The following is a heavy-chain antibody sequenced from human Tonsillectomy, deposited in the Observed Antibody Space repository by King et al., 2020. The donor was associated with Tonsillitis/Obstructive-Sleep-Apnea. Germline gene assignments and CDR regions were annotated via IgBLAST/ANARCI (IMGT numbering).Heavy chain of an antibody. J-gene: IGHJ6*03. Sequence: QLQESGPGLVKASETLSLTCTVSGGSISSYYWSLIRQPPRKGLEWVGYIYYSGNTNYNPTLKGRVTISVDTHKNQFSLNLSSLTAADTAVYYCVRSVGGSCHGYYYYYYMDVWGKGTTVTVSS. V-gene: IGHV4-59*12. CDR1: GGSISSYY. D-gene: IGHD1-26*01. CDR3: VRSVGGSCHGYYYYYYMDV. CDR2: IYYSGNT.